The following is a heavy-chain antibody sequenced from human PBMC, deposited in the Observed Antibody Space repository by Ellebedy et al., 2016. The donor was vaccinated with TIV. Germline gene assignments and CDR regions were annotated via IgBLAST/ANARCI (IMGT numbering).Heavy chain of an antibody. V-gene: IGHV3-66*01. CDR2: IYTDDST. Sequence: GGSLRLSCAASGFTVSTNYMNWVRQAPGKGPEWVSGIYTDDSTHYADSVKGRFTISRDNSKNTLYLQMNSLRTEDTAVYYCARASFYDVDLSGWYFDLWGRGTLITVSS. CDR3: ARASFYDVDLSGWYFDL. J-gene: IGHJ2*01. CDR1: GFTVSTNY. D-gene: IGHD3-10*02.